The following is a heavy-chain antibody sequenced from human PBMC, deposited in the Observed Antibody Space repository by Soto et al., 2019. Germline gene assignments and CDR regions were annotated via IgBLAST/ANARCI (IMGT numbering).Heavy chain of an antibody. D-gene: IGHD3-22*01. CDR3: ARGMIVVVQTKDAFDI. J-gene: IGHJ3*02. Sequence: QVQLVDSGGGVVQPGRSLRLSCAASGFTFRSDSMHWVRQAPGKGLEWVAVRASDGSKKYYADSLKGRFTNYRDNSKNTLDLHMNSLRAEDTEVYYCARGMIVVVQTKDAFDIWGQGTMVTVSS. CDR2: RASDGSKK. V-gene: IGHV3-30-3*01. CDR1: GFTFRSDS.